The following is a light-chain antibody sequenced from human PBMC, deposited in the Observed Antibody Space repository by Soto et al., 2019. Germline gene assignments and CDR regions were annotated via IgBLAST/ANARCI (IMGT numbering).Light chain of an antibody. CDR3: QQYNSYPLT. CDR1: QSISSW. V-gene: IGKV1-5*01. Sequence: DIQMTQSPSTLSASVGDRVTITCRASQSISSWLAWYQQKPGKAPKLLIYDASSLESGVPSRFSGSGSGTELTLTISRLQPDDFATYYGQQYNSYPLTYGGGKKVDIK. CDR2: DAS. J-gene: IGKJ4*01.